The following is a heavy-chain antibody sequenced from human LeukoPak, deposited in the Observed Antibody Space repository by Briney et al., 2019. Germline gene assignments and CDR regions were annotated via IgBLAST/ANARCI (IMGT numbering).Heavy chain of an antibody. D-gene: IGHD2-15*01. CDR3: AKEGCSGGSCYNGMDV. Sequence: GGSLRLSCAASGFTFSSFAINWVRQAPGKGLEWVSVITGSGSGADYADSVKGRFTISRDNSQNTVHLQMNSLRAEDTAVYYCAKEGCSGGSCYNGMDVWGQGTTVTVSS. CDR2: ITGSGSGA. CDR1: GFTFSSFA. V-gene: IGHV3-23*01. J-gene: IGHJ6*02.